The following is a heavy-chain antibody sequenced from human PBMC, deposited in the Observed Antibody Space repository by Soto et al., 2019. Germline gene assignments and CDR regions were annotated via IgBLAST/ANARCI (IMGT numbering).Heavy chain of an antibody. CDR2: ISKNGDNT. CDR1: GFTFSTYA. J-gene: IGHJ4*02. V-gene: IGHV3-23*04. CDR3: AKGEGEGLSRYLDH. D-gene: IGHD3-16*01. Sequence: EVQLVDSGGGLVQPGGSLRLSCAASGFTFSTYAMNWVRQAPGKGLEWVSGISKNGDNTYYPDSVKGRFTISRDNSKNTVFLQVDSLRADDTAVYYCAKGEGEGLSRYLDHWGQGTLVTVSS.